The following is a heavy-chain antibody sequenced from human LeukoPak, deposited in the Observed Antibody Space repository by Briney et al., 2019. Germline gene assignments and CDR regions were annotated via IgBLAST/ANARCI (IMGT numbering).Heavy chain of an antibody. Sequence: PGGSLGLSCAASGFTFSSYSMNWVRQAPGKGLEWVSSISSSSSYIYYADSVKGRFTISRDNAKNSLYLQMNSLRAEDTAVYYCARSGDYGDDYFDYWGQGTLVTVSS. CDR2: ISSSSSYI. D-gene: IGHD4-17*01. CDR1: GFTFSSYS. J-gene: IGHJ4*02. CDR3: ARSGDYGDDYFDY. V-gene: IGHV3-21*01.